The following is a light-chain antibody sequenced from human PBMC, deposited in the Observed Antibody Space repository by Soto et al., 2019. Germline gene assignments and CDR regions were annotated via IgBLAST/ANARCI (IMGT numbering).Light chain of an antibody. J-gene: IGKJ4*01. CDR1: QSVNSY. Sequence: EIVMTQSPATLSVSPGERVTLSCRASQSVNSYLAWYQQKPGQAPRLLIYGASTRATGIPVRFSGSGSGTQFTLTISSLRSEDSAVYSCQQYANWPPLTFGGGTKVDIK. V-gene: IGKV3-15*01. CDR3: QQYANWPPLT. CDR2: GAS.